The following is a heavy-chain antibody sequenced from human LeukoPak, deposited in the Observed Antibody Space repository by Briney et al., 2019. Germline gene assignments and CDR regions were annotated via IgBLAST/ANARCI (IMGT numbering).Heavy chain of an antibody. Sequence: ASVKDSCKASGYTLTSYEINRVRQATGQGRECMGWMNPNSGNTGYAQKYQGSVTITRNTSISTAYMELSSLRSEDAAVYYCARSSQYSSGWSGDAFDIWGQGTMVTVSS. CDR1: GYTLTSYE. CDR2: MNPNSGNT. D-gene: IGHD6-19*01. V-gene: IGHV1-8*03. J-gene: IGHJ3*02. CDR3: ARSSQYSSGWSGDAFDI.